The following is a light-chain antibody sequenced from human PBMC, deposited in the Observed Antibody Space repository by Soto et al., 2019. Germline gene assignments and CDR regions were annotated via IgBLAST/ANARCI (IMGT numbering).Light chain of an antibody. V-gene: IGLV1-44*01. CDR3: AASADRLNGGV. CDR2: YDN. J-gene: IGLJ1*01. CDR1: NCNIGSNT. Sequence: QSVLTQTPSASGAPGQRVTISCAGSNCNIGSNTVNWYQQLPGTAPKRPPYYDNLPPSGVPERISCSKYWTSASLTISGLLSEDEADYYCAASADRLNGGVFGTSTKLPVL.